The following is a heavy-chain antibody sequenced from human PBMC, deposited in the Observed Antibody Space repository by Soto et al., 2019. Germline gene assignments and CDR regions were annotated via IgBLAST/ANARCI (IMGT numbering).Heavy chain of an antibody. CDR2: IIPIFGTA. V-gene: IGHV1-69*01. CDR1: GGTFSSYA. CDR3: ARDYYGSWSYSKPFDY. J-gene: IGHJ4*02. D-gene: IGHD3-10*01. Sequence: QVQLVQSGAEVKKPGSSVKVSCKASGGTFSSYAISWVRQAPGQGLEWMGGIIPIFGTANYAQKFQGRVTITADESTSTAYMELSSLRSEDTAVYYCARDYYGSWSYSKPFDYWGQGTLVTVSS.